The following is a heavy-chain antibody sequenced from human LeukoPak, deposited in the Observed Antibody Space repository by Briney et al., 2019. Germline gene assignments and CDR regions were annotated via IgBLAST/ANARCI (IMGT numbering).Heavy chain of an antibody. CDR3: ARAGNSYGIYFDY. V-gene: IGHV3-21*01. CDR2: ISSSSSYI. D-gene: IGHD5-18*01. J-gene: IGHJ4*02. CDR1: GFTFSSYS. Sequence: PGGSLRLSRAASGFTFSSYSMNWVRQAPGKGLEWVSSISSSSSYIYYADSVKGRFTISRDNAKNSLYLQMNSLRAEDTAVYYCARAGNSYGIYFDYWGQGTLVTVSS.